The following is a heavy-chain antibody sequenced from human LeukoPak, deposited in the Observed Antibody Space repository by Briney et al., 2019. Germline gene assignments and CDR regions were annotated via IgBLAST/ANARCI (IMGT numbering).Heavy chain of an antibody. D-gene: IGHD3-22*01. CDR3: ARDGSYDSFDI. V-gene: IGHV3-23*01. J-gene: IGHJ3*02. Sequence: GGSLRLSCAASGFTFSTYAMSWVRQAPGKGLEWVSSFTVSGGSTYYVDSVKGRFTISRDNARNSLNLQMNSLRAEDTAVYYCARDGSYDSFDIWGQGTMVTVSS. CDR2: FTVSGGST. CDR1: GFTFSTYA.